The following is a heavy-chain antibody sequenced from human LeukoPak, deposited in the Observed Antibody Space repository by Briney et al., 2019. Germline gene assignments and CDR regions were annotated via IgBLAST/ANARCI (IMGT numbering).Heavy chain of an antibody. D-gene: IGHD4-11*01. CDR1: GGTFSSYA. Sequence: SVKVSCMASGGTFSSYAVSWVRQAPGQGLEWMGRIIPIFGTANYAQKFQGRVTITTDESTSTAYMELSSLRSEDTAVYYCARDLTHDYLRRGHFDYWGQGTLVTVSS. CDR2: IIPIFGTA. V-gene: IGHV1-69*05. J-gene: IGHJ4*02. CDR3: ARDLTHDYLRRGHFDY.